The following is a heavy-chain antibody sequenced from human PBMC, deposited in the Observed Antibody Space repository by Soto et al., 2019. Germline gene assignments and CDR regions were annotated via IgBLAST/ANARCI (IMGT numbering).Heavy chain of an antibody. CDR2: IYYSGST. V-gene: IGHV4-30-4*01. CDR3: ARDVSNYEASLYYYYGMDV. D-gene: IGHD4-4*01. J-gene: IGHJ6*02. Sequence: SETLSLTFTVSGGSISSGDYYWSWIRQPPGKGLEWIGYIYYSGSTYYNPSLKSRVTISVDTSKNQFSLKLSSVTAADTAVYYCARDVSNYEASLYYYYGMDVWGQGTTVTVSS. CDR1: GGSISSGDYY.